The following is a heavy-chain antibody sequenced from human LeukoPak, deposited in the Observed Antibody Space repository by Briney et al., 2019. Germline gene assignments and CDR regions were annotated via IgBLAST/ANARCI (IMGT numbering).Heavy chain of an antibody. V-gene: IGHV3-30*02. J-gene: IGHJ4*02. CDR3: ARDYGSGSYYFDY. Sequence: GGSLRLSCAASGFTLRGYGMHWVRQAPGKGLEWVAFIRCDGSDKSYADSVKGRFTISRDNAKNSLYLQMNSLRAEDTAVYYCARDYGSGSYYFDYWGQGTLVTVSS. D-gene: IGHD3-10*01. CDR2: IRCDGSDK. CDR1: GFTLRGYG.